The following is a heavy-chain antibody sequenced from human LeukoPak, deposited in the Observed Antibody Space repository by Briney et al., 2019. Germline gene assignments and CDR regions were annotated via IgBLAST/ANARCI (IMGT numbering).Heavy chain of an antibody. Sequence: SETLSLTCTVSGGSINNYYWSWIRQPAGKGLEWIGRIYTRGSTNYNPSLKSRVTMSVDTSKNQFSLKLSSVTAADTAVYYCARGRYCSADICSGGDAFDIWGQGAMVSVSS. CDR3: ARGRYCSADICSGGDAFDI. V-gene: IGHV4-4*07. D-gene: IGHD2-15*01. CDR1: GGSINNYY. CDR2: IYTRGST. J-gene: IGHJ3*02.